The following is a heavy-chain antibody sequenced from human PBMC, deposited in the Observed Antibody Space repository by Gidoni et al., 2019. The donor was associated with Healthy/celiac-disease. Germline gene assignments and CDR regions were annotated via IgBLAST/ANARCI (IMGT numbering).Heavy chain of an antibody. CDR3: ARSPISYDILTGFDY. CDR1: GYTLTSYY. Sequence: QVQLVQSGAEVKKPGASVKVSCKASGYTLTSYYMHWVRQAPGQGLEWMGIISPSGGSTSYAQKFQGRVTMTRDTSTSTVYMELSSLRSEDTAVYYCARSPISYDILTGFDYWGQGTLVTVSS. D-gene: IGHD3-9*01. J-gene: IGHJ4*02. CDR2: ISPSGGST. V-gene: IGHV1-46*01.